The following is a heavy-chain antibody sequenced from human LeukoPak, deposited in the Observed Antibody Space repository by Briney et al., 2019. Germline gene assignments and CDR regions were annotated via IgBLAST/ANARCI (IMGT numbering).Heavy chain of an antibody. CDR2: IYTSGST. J-gene: IGHJ5*02. CDR1: GGSISSYY. D-gene: IGHD3-9*01. V-gene: IGHV4-4*07. CDR3: ARDRNDILTGYPENWFDP. Sequence: SETLSLTCTVSGGSISSYYWSWIRQPAGKGLEWIGRIYTSGSTNYNPSLKSRVTMSVDTSKNQFSLKLSSLTAADTAVYYCARDRNDILTGYPENWFDPWGQGTLVTVSS.